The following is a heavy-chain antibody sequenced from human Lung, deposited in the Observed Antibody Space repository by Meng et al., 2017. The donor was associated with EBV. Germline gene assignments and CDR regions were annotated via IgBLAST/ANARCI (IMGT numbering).Heavy chain of an antibody. CDR3: ARVSSGWDYFDY. J-gene: IGHJ4*02. V-gene: IGHV4-31*03. CDR1: GGPVSSGGYY. D-gene: IGHD6-19*01. CDR2: IYYRGST. Sequence: QVQLQESGPGLVKPSPPLSLTLTVSGGPVSSGGYYLTWIRQHPGKGLEWFGHIYYRGSTFYNPSLKRRVIISIDTSKNQFSLNLRSVTAADTAVYYCARVSSGWDYFDYWGQGTLVTVSS.